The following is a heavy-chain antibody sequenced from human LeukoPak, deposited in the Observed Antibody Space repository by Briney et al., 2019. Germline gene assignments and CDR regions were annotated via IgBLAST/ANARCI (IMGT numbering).Heavy chain of an antibody. CDR2: INPSGGST. D-gene: IGHD3-22*01. J-gene: IGHJ4*02. CDR3: ARVGYDSSGTDPNFDY. Sequence: ASVKVSCKASGYTFTSYYMHWVRQAPGQGLEWMGIINPSGGSTSYAQKFQGRVTMTRDTSISTAYMELSRLRSDDTAVYYCARVGYDSSGTDPNFDYWGQGTLVTVSS. V-gene: IGHV1-46*01. CDR1: GYTFTSYY.